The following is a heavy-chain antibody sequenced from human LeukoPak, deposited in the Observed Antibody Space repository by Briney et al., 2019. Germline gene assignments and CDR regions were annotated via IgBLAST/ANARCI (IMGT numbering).Heavy chain of an antibody. V-gene: IGHV1-18*01. J-gene: IGHJ6*03. CDR2: ISAYNGNT. CDR1: GGTFSSYA. CDR3: ARDIAVAGRIYYYYYYMDV. D-gene: IGHD6-19*01. Sequence: ASVKVSCKASGGTFSSYAISWVRQAPGQGLEWMGWISAYNGNTNYAQKLQGRVTITTDTSTSTAYMELRSLRSDDTAVYYCARDIAVAGRIYYYYYYMDVWGKGTTVTVSS.